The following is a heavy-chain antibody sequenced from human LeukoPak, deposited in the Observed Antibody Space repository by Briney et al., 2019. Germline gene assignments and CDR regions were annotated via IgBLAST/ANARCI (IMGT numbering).Heavy chain of an antibody. CDR1: GFIFDNYG. CDR2: INWNGDNT. Sequence: GGSLRLSCAASGFIFDNYGMSWVRQAPGKGLEWVSGINWNGDNTNYADSVKGRFTISRDNAKNSLYLQMNSLRAEDTALYYCASWIIVGATTPAFDVWGQGTMVTVSS. V-gene: IGHV3-20*04. J-gene: IGHJ3*01. D-gene: IGHD1-26*01. CDR3: ASWIIVGATTPAFDV.